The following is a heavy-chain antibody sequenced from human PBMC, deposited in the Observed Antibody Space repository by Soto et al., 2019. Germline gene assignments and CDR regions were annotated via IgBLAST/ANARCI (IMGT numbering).Heavy chain of an antibody. J-gene: IGHJ4*02. D-gene: IGHD3-3*01. CDR3: AKDPYYDFCSGGICN. CDR2: ISGSGGST. Sequence: GGSLRLSCAASGFTFSSYAMSWVRQAPGKGLEWVSAISGSGGSTYYADSVKGRFTISRDNSKNTLYLQMNSLRAEDTAVYYCAKDPYYDFCSGGICNWGQGTQVTVSS. CDR1: GFTFSSYA. V-gene: IGHV3-23*01.